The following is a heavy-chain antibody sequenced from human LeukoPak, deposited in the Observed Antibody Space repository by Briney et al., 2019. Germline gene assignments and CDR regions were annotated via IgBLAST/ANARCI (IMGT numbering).Heavy chain of an antibody. Sequence: SETLSLTCTVSGGSISSYYWSWIRQPQGKGLEWIGYIYYSGSGSTNYNPSLKSRVTISVDTSKNQFSLKLSSVTAADTAVYYCARTGPYFDYWGQGTLVTVSS. CDR2: IYYSGSGST. CDR1: GGSISSYY. D-gene: IGHD1-14*01. V-gene: IGHV4-59*08. J-gene: IGHJ4*02. CDR3: ARTGPYFDY.